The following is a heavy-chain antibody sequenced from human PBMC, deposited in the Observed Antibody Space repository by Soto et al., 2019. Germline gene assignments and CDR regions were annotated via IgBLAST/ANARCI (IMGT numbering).Heavy chain of an antibody. CDR1: GGSFSSSA. CDR3: ARGQEYGGNSDAFDI. V-gene: IGHV1-69*15. Sequence: QVQLVQSGAEVKKPESSVKVSCKASGGSFSSSAINWLRQAPGQGPEWMGNILPFFGTADYAQKVQGRVTSTADESTSTAYMELRSLRSEDTAVYYCARGQEYGGNSDAFDIWGQGTVVTVSS. D-gene: IGHD2-21*02. CDR2: ILPFFGTA. J-gene: IGHJ3*02.